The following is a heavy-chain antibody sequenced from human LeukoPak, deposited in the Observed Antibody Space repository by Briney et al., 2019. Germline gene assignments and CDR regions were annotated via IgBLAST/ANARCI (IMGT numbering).Heavy chain of an antibody. J-gene: IGHJ6*02. D-gene: IGHD6-19*01. CDR1: GYTFTSYG. V-gene: IGHV1-18*01. CDR2: ISAYNGNT. Sequence: GASVKVSCKASGYTFTSYGISWVRQAPGQGLEWMGWISAYNGNTNYAQKLQGRVTMTTDTSTSTAYMELRSLRSDDTAVYYCARYRAVAGIAAHKRSSYYYYYGMDVWGQGTTVTVSS. CDR3: ARYRAVAGIAAHKRSSYYYYYGMDV.